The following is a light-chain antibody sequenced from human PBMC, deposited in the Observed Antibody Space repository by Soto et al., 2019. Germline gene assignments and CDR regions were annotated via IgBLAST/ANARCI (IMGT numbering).Light chain of an antibody. CDR3: QQYESNPLT. Sequence: DIQMTQSPSSLSASIGDRVTITCRARQSTSFYLDWYQQKPGKAPKLLICNASTLQSGVPARFSGSGSGTEFALTISSLQPDDFATYYCQQYESNPLTFGRGTKVEVK. V-gene: IGKV1-39*01. CDR1: QSTSFY. J-gene: IGKJ4*01. CDR2: NAS.